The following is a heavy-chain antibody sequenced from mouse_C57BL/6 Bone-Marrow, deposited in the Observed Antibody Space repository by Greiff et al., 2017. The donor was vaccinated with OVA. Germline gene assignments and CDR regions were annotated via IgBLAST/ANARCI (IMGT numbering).Heavy chain of an antibody. V-gene: IGHV1-64*01. J-gene: IGHJ3*01. D-gene: IGHD2-10*02. CDR2: IHPNSGNS. CDR3: AREYGPPWFAY. CDR1: GYTFTIYW. Sequence: VQLQQTGAELVRPGASVKLSCLTSGYTFTIYWMHWLRQRPGQGLAWIGMIHPNSGNSNYNEKFKSKATLTVDKSSSTAYMQLSSLTSEDAAVYYCAREYGPPWFAYWGQGTLVTVSA.